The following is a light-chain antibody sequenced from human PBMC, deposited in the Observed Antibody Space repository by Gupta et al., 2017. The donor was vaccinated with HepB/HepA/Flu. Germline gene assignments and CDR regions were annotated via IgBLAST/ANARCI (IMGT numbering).Light chain of an antibody. V-gene: IGLV6-57*02. CDR2: EDN. J-gene: IGLJ2*01. CDR3: QSYDSSNVV. Sequence: NFMLTQPLSVSESPGKTLTLSCTGSSGSMASNYVQPYQQRPGSAPTTVSYEDNQRPSGVPDRFSGSIDSSSNSASLTISGLKTEDEADYYCQSYDSSNVVFGGGTKLTVL. CDR1: SGSMASNY.